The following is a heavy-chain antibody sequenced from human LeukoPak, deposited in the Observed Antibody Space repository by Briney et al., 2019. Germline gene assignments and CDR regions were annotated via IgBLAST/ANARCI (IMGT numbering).Heavy chain of an antibody. CDR3: AKDYGPYSSGWQSWFDP. Sequence: PGGSLRLSCAASGFTFSSYGMHWVRQAPGKGLEWVAFIRYGGSNKYYADSVKGRFTISRDNSKNTLYLQMNSLRAEDTAVYYCAKDYGPYSSGWQSWFDPWGQGTLVTVSS. J-gene: IGHJ5*02. D-gene: IGHD6-19*01. CDR2: IRYGGSNK. V-gene: IGHV3-30*02. CDR1: GFTFSSYG.